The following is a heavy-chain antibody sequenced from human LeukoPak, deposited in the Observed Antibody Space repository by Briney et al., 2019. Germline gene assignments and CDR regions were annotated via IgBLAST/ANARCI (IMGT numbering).Heavy chain of an antibody. D-gene: IGHD1-26*01. CDR2: IKQDGTEK. V-gene: IGHV3-7*01. CDR3: AREMGLSDAFDF. Sequence: PGGSLRLSCGASVFTMRTYWMSWVRQAPGKGLEWVANIKQDGTEKYYVDSVKGRFTISRDNAKNSVYLQMSSLSVEDTAVYYCAREMGLSDAFDFWGQKTMVTVSS. J-gene: IGHJ3*01. CDR1: VFTMRTYW.